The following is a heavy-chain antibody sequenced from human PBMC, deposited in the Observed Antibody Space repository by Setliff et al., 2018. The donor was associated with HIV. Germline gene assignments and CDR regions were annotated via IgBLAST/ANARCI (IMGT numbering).Heavy chain of an antibody. CDR3: ARSSRGSLRDLDY. D-gene: IGHD2-21*02. V-gene: IGHV4-59*08. J-gene: IGHJ4*02. Sequence: SETLSLTCTVSGGSISNYYWSWIRQPPGKGLEWIGCGYYSGITHYDPSLKSRVSISVDVSKKQFSLRLNSVTVADTAVYFCARSSRGSLRDLDYWGPGTLVTVSS. CDR2: GYYSGIT. CDR1: GGSISNYY.